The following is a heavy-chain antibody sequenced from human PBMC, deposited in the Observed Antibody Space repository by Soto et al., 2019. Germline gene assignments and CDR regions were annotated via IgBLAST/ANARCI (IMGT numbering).Heavy chain of an antibody. D-gene: IGHD4-17*01. CDR1: GGSISSYY. J-gene: IGHJ4*02. CDR3: ARRSEDYGDGHYFDY. Sequence: SETLSLTCTASGGSISSYYWSWIRQPPGKGLEWIGYIYYSGSTNYNPSLKSRVTISVDTSKNQFSLKLSSVTAADTAVYYCARRSEDYGDGHYFDYWGQGTLVTVSS. V-gene: IGHV4-59*08. CDR2: IYYSGST.